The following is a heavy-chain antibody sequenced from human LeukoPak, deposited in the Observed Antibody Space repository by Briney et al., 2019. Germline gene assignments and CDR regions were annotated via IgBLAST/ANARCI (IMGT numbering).Heavy chain of an antibody. J-gene: IGHJ4*02. V-gene: IGHV4-61*05. CDR2: IYYSGST. Sequence: SETLSLTCTVSGGSISTRSYYWGWIRQPPGKGLEWIGYIYYSGSTNYNPSLKSRVTISVDTSKNQFSLKLSSVTAADTAVYYCARGPDSSGYYSAGMNFDYWGQGTLVTVSS. D-gene: IGHD3-22*01. CDR3: ARGPDSSGYYSAGMNFDY. CDR1: GGSISTRSYY.